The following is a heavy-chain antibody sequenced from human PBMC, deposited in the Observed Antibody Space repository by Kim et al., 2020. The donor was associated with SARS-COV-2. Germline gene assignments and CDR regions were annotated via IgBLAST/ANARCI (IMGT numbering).Heavy chain of an antibody. V-gene: IGHV3-73*01. Sequence: AASVKCRFTISIDDSKTTAYLQMNSLKTEDTAVYYCTRRTDSSGYQTNDYWGQGTLVTVSS. D-gene: IGHD3-22*01. CDR3: TRRTDSSGYQTNDY. J-gene: IGHJ4*02.